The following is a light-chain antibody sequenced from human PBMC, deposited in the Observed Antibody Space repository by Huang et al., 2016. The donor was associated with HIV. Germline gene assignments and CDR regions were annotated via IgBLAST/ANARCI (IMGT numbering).Light chain of an antibody. J-gene: IGKJ2*01. V-gene: IGKV3-11*01. CDR1: QSISGY. CDR3: QQRSNWPPKNT. Sequence: EIVLTQSPGTLSLSPGERATLSCRASQSISGYLAWYQQKPGQAPRRLIYDASTRATGIPARFSGSGSGTDFTLTISGLEPEDFAVYYCQQRSNWPPKNTFGQGTKLEIK. CDR2: DAS.